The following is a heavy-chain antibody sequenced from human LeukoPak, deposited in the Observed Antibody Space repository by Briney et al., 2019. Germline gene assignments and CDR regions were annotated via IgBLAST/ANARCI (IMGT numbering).Heavy chain of an antibody. CDR3: ARCGGDCYSYYFDY. Sequence: PSETLSLTCTVSGGSISSYYWSWIRQPPGEGLEWIGYIYYSGSTNYNPSLKSRVTISVDTSKNQFSLKLSSVTAADTAVYYCARCGGDCYSYYFDYWGQGTLVTVSS. CDR1: GGSISSYY. J-gene: IGHJ4*02. CDR2: IYYSGST. V-gene: IGHV4-59*01. D-gene: IGHD2-21*02.